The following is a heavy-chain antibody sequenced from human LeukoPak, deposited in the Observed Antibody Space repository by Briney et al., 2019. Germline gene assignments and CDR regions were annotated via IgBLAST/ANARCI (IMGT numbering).Heavy chain of an antibody. V-gene: IGHV6-1*01. CDR3: ARDVGTTGWHTFDY. CDR2: TYYRSQWYT. J-gene: IGHJ4*02. Sequence: SQTLSLTCTISGDSVSSDSAAWNWVRQSPSRGLEWLGRTYYRSQWYTENAGSVQSRIIINPDTSKNQFSLQLYSVTPEDTAVYYCARDVGTTGWHTFDYWGQGTLVTVSS. D-gene: IGHD3-9*01. CDR1: GDSVSSDSAA.